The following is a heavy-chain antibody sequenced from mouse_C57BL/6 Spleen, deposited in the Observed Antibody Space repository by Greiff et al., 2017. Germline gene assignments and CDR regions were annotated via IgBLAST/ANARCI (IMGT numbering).Heavy chain of an antibody. D-gene: IGHD4-1*01. Sequence: EVNGVESGGGLVQPGGSLSLSCAASGFPFTDYYISWVRQPPGKALEWLGFIRNKANGYTTEYSASVKGRFTISRDNSQSILYLQMNALRAEDSATYYCARYELGVFDYWGQGTTLTVSS. J-gene: IGHJ2*01. CDR1: GFPFTDYY. CDR3: ARYELGVFDY. V-gene: IGHV7-3*01. CDR2: IRNKANGYTT.